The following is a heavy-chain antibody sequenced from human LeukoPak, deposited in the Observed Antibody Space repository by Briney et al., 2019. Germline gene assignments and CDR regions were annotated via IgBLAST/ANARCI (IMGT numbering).Heavy chain of an antibody. J-gene: IGHJ4*02. CDR3: AKDQSYDFWSGSYYFDY. Sequence: PGGSLRLSCAASGFTFSSYGMHWVRQAPGKGLEWVAVISYDGSNKYYADSVKGRFTISRDNSKNTLYLQMNSLRAEDTAVYYCAKDQSYDFWSGSYYFDYWGQGTLDTVSS. CDR2: ISYDGSNK. D-gene: IGHD3-3*01. CDR1: GFTFSSYG. V-gene: IGHV3-30*18.